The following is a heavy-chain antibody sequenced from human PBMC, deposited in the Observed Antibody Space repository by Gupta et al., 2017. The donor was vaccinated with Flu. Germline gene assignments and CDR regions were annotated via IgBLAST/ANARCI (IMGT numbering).Heavy chain of an antibody. V-gene: IGHV4-59*01. Sequence: IRQPPGKGLEWIGYIYYSGSTNYNPSLKSRVTISVDTSKNQFSLRLNSVTAADTAVYYCARARYCTDGVCHSNWFDPWGQGTLVTVSS. CDR3: ARARYCTDGVCHSNWFDP. D-gene: IGHD2-8*01. CDR2: IYYSGST. J-gene: IGHJ5*02.